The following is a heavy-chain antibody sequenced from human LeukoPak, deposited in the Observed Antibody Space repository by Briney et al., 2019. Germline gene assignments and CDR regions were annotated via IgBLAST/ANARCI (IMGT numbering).Heavy chain of an antibody. CDR2: IYYSGST. Sequence: SETLSLTCTVSGGSISTSSNYWAWIRQPPGKGLEWIGTIYYSGSTNYNPSLKSRVTISVDTSKNQFSLKLSSVTPADTAVYYCARGGYYGSGNDFRFDPWGQGTLVTVSS. CDR1: GGSISTSSNY. V-gene: IGHV4-39*07. CDR3: ARGGYYGSGNDFRFDP. D-gene: IGHD3-10*01. J-gene: IGHJ5*02.